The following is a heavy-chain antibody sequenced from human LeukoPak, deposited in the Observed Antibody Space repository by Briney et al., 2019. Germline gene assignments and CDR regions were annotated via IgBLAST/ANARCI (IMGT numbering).Heavy chain of an antibody. V-gene: IGHV3-23*01. Sequence: GGSLRLSCAASGFTPSTYGMNWVRQAPGRGLEWVSGISTSGHTYYADSVKGRFTISIDNSKDTLLLQMDSLRAEDTALYYCATSWKDGYSSSPENYWGQGTLVTVSS. D-gene: IGHD5-24*01. CDR3: ATSWKDGYSSSPENY. CDR2: ISTSGHT. J-gene: IGHJ4*02. CDR1: GFTPSTYG.